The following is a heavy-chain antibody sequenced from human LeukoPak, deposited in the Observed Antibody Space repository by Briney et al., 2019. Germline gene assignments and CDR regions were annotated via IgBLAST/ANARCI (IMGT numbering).Heavy chain of an antibody. CDR2: ISGSGGIT. D-gene: IGHD3-22*01. J-gene: IGHJ4*02. Sequence: GGSLRLSCAASGFTFSSYAMSWVRQAPGKGLEWGSAISGSGGITYYADSVKGRFTISRDNSKNTLYLQMNSLRAEDTAVYYCANTGSTMIVVVINAYFDYWGQGTLVTVSS. CDR3: ANTGSTMIVVVINAYFDY. V-gene: IGHV3-23*01. CDR1: GFTFSSYA.